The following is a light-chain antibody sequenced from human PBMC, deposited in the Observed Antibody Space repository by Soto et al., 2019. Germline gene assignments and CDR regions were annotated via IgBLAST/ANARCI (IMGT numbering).Light chain of an antibody. CDR3: QQYNNWWT. V-gene: IGKV3-15*01. CDR2: GAS. Sequence: EIVMTQSPATLSVSPGERATLSFRASQSVSSNLAWYQQKPGQAPMLLIYGASNRATGIPARFSGSGSGTEFTLTISSLQSEDFAVYYCQQYNNWWTFGQGTKVEIK. J-gene: IGKJ1*01. CDR1: QSVSSN.